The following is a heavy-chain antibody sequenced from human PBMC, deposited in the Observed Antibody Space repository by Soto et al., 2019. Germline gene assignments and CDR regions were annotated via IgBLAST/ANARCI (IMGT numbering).Heavy chain of an antibody. V-gene: IGHV3-23*01. CDR2: ITGSGDTT. D-gene: IGHD6-13*01. CDR1: GFTFSNYA. Sequence: EVQLLEAGGGLVQPGGSLRLSCAASGFTFSNYAIRWVRQAPGKGLEWVSSITGSGDTTYYADSVKGRFTISRDNSKNTLYVQVNSLRVEDRAVYYCATAPLQYSSSWYLEWWFDPWGQGTLVTVSS. CDR3: ATAPLQYSSSWYLEWWFDP. J-gene: IGHJ5*02.